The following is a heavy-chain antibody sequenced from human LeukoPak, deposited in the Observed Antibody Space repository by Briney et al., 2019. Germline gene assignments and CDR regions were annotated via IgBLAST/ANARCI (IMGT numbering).Heavy chain of an antibody. CDR1: GGSFSGYY. Sequence: SETLSLTCAVYGGSFSGYYWSWIRQPPGKGLERIGEINHSGSTNYNPSLKSRVTISVDTSKNQFSLRLSSVTAADTAVYYCLFMITFGGVIGRDYWGQGTPVTVSS. D-gene: IGHD3-16*02. V-gene: IGHV4-34*01. CDR2: INHSGST. CDR3: LFMITFGGVIGRDY. J-gene: IGHJ4*02.